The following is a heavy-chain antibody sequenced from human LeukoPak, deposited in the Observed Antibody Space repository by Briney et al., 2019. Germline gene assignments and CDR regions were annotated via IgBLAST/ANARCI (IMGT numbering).Heavy chain of an antibody. D-gene: IGHD3-3*01. CDR3: ARVKMEWLAVDY. J-gene: IGHJ4*02. Sequence: PSETLSLPCAVYGGSFSGYYWSWIRQPPGKGLEWFGEINHSGSTNYNPSLKSRVTISVDTSKNQFSLKLSSVTAADTAVYYCARVKMEWLAVDYWGQGTLVTVSS. V-gene: IGHV4-34*01. CDR1: GGSFSGYY. CDR2: INHSGST.